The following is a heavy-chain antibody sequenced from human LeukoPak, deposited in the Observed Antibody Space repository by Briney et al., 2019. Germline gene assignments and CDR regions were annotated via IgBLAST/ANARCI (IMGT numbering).Heavy chain of an antibody. D-gene: IGHD5-24*01. CDR2: LNWNSGSI. CDR3: AKDKMLEMATTGAWYYYGMDV. J-gene: IGHJ6*02. CDR1: GFTFDDYA. Sequence: GGSLRLSCAASGFTFDDYAMHWVRQAPGKGLEWVSGLNWNSGSIGYADSVKGRFTISRDNAKNSLYLQMNSLRAEDTALYYCAKDKMLEMATTGAWYYYGMDVWGQGTTVTVSS. V-gene: IGHV3-9*01.